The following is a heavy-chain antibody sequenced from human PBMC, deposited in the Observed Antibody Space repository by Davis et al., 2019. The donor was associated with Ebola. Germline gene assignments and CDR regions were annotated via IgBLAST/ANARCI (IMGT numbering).Heavy chain of an antibody. V-gene: IGHV1-18*04. CDR2: ISVYNGNT. CDR3: ARAHGWDRSSWFPRY. J-gene: IGHJ4*02. D-gene: IGHD6-13*01. CDR1: GYTFTSYG. Sequence: ASVKVSCKASGYTFTSYGISWVRQAPGQGLEWMGWISVYNGNTNYAQKLQGRVTMTTDTSTSTAYMELRSLRSDDTAVYYCARAHGWDRSSWFPRYWGQGTLVTVSS.